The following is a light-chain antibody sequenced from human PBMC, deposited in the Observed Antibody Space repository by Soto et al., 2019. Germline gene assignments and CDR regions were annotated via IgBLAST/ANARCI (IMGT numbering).Light chain of an antibody. CDR1: QSVGSRF. V-gene: IGKV3-20*01. J-gene: IGKJ4*01. Sequence: EIVLTQSPCTLSLSPGERASLSCRASQSVGSRFLAWYQQKPGRAPRLLIYGASNRATGIPDRFSGSGSGTDFTLTISRLEPEDFAVYYCQQSGTSPPVAFGGGTKV. CDR3: QQSGTSPPVA. CDR2: GAS.